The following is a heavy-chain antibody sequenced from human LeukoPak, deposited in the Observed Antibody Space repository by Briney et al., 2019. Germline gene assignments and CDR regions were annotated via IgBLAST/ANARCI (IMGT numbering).Heavy chain of an antibody. CDR3: AKALGGSYYYGMDV. Sequence: PGGSLRLSCAASRFTFSSYAMSWVRQAPGKGLEWVSAISGSGGSTYYADSVKGRFTISRDNSKNTLYLQMNSLRAEDTAVYYCAKALGGSYYYGMDVWGQGTTVTVSS. CDR1: RFTFSSYA. CDR2: ISGSGGST. V-gene: IGHV3-23*01. J-gene: IGHJ6*02. D-gene: IGHD1-26*01.